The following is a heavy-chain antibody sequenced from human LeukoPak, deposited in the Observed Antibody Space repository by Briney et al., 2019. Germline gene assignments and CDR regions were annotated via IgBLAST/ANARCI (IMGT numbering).Heavy chain of an antibody. J-gene: IGHJ4*02. D-gene: IGHD4-17*01. V-gene: IGHV1-18*01. CDR3: ARDGHDYGDQIDY. CDR2: ISAYNGNT. CDR1: GYTFTSYG. Sequence: ASVNVSCKASGYTFTSYGISWVRQAPGQGLEWMGWISAYNGNTNYAQKLQGRVTITTDTSTSTAYMERRSLRSDDTAVYYCARDGHDYGDQIDYWGQGTLVTVSS.